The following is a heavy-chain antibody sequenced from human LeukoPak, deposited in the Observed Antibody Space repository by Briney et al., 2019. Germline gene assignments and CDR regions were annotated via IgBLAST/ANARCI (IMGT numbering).Heavy chain of an antibody. J-gene: IGHJ4*02. Sequence: GGSLRLSCAASGFTFDHYGMSWVRQAPGKGLEWVSGINWNGGSTGYADSVKGRFTISRDNAKNSLYLQMNSLRAEDTALYYCARGTLKAAATDFDYWGQGTLVTVSS. CDR3: ARGTLKAAATDFDY. CDR1: GFTFDHYG. V-gene: IGHV3-20*04. D-gene: IGHD6-13*01. CDR2: INWNGGST.